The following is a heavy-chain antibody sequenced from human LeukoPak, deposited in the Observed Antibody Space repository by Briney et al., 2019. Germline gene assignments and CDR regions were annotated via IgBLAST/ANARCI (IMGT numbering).Heavy chain of an antibody. V-gene: IGHV4-59*01. J-gene: IGHJ6*02. CDR3: ARVAGYCSSTSCSPPLHYYYGMDV. D-gene: IGHD2-2*01. CDR2: IYYSGST. Sequence: SETLSLTCTVSGGSISSYYWSWIRQPPGKGLEWIGYIYYSGSTNYNPSLKSRVTISVDTSKNQFSLKLSSVTAADTAVYYCARVAGYCSSTSCSPPLHYYYGMDVWGQGTTVTASS. CDR1: GGSISSYY.